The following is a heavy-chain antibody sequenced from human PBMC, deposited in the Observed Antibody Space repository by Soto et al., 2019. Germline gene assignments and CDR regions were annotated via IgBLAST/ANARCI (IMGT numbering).Heavy chain of an antibody. CDR1: GGSISSYY. V-gene: IGHV4-59*01. CDR2: IYYSGST. CDR3: ARQAPIEDYYMDV. J-gene: IGHJ6*03. Sequence: SETLSLTCTVSGGSISSYYWSWIRQPPGKGLEWIGYIYYSGSTNYNPSLKSRVTISVDTSKNQFSLKLSSVTAADTAVYYCARQAPIEDYYMDVWGKGTTVTVSS.